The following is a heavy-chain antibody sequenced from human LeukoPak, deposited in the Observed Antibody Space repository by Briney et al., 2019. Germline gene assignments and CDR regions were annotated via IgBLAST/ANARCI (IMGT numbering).Heavy chain of an antibody. V-gene: IGHV4-59*01. CDR1: GGSISSYY. CDR2: IYYSGST. CDR3: ARASMVRGVRYNWFDP. J-gene: IGHJ5*02. Sequence: SETLSLTCTVSGGSISSYYWSWIRQPPGKGLEWIGYIYYSGSTNYNPSLKSRVTISVDTSKNQFSLKLSSVTAADTAVYYCARASMVRGVRYNWFDPWGQGTLVTVSS. D-gene: IGHD3-10*01.